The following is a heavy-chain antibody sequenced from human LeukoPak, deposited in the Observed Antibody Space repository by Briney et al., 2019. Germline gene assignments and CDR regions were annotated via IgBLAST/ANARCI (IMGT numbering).Heavy chain of an antibody. CDR3: AQHGDYDFWSGGGAFDI. CDR1: GGSISSGDYY. Sequence: SQTLSLTCTVSGGSISSGDYYWSWLRQPPGKGLEWIGYIYYSGSTYYSPSLKSRVTISVDTSKNQFSLKLSSVTAADTAVYYCAQHGDYDFWSGGGAFDIWGQGTMVTVSS. J-gene: IGHJ3*02. CDR2: IYYSGST. D-gene: IGHD3-3*01. V-gene: IGHV4-30-4*08.